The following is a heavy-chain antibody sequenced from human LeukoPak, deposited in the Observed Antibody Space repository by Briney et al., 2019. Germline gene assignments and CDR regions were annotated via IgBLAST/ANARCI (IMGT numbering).Heavy chain of an antibody. V-gene: IGHV4-38-2*01. CDR1: GYSISSGYY. J-gene: IGHJ4*02. D-gene: IGHD5-18*01. CDR3: ARHSPMGYSYGPPFDY. CDR2: IYYSGST. Sequence: PSETLSLTCAVSGYSISSGYYWGWIRQPPGKGLEWIGSIYYSGSTYYNPSLKSRVTISVDTSKNQFSLKLSSVTAADTAVYYCARHSPMGYSYGPPFDYWGQGTLVTVSS.